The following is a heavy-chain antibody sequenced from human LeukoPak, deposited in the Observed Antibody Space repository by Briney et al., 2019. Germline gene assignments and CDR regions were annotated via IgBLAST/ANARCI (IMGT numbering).Heavy chain of an antibody. CDR2: IYYSGST. CDR1: GGSISSGGYY. Sequence: SQTLSLTCTVSGGSISSGGYYWSWIRQHPGKGLEWIGYIYYSGSTYYNPSLKGRVTISVDTSKNQFSLKLSSVTAADTAVYYCARGLMRLRLGDNWFDPWGQGTLVTVSS. J-gene: IGHJ5*02. D-gene: IGHD3-16*01. V-gene: IGHV4-31*03. CDR3: ARGLMRLRLGDNWFDP.